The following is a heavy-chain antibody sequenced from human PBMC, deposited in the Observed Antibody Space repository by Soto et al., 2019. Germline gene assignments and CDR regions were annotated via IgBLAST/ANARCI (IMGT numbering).Heavy chain of an antibody. CDR2: LHSDGSTT. CDR1: GFILSSYW. V-gene: IGHV3-74*03. J-gene: IGHJ6*02. CDR3: ARELPTTIRAGYYYSYGMDV. Sequence: EVQLVESGGGLVQPGGSLRLSCAASGFILSSYWMHWVRQVPGKGLVWVSRLHSDGSTTTYAGSVKGRFTISRDNAKNTLYLQMNSLRAEDTAVYYCARELPTTIRAGYYYSYGMDVWGQGATVTVSS. D-gene: IGHD2-2*02.